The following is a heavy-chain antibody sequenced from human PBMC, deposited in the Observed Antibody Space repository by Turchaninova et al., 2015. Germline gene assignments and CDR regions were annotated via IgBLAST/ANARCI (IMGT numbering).Heavy chain of an antibody. CDR1: GCSLMTSGMG. CDR3: ARINNYYGSGSPPYYFDY. J-gene: IGHJ4*02. D-gene: IGHD3-10*01. CDR2: IDWDDDK. V-gene: IGHV2-70*01. Sequence: QVTLRESGPARVKPTKTRTLTCTFSGCSLMTSGMGWSWSRKPPGKALEWLALIDWDDDKYYSTSLKTRLTISKDTSKNQVVLTMTNMDPVDTATYYCARINNYYGSGSPPYYFDYWGQGTLVTVSS.